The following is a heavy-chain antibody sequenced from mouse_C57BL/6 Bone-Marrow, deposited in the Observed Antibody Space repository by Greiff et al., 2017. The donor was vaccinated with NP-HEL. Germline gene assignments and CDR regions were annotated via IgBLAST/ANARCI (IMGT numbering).Heavy chain of an antibody. J-gene: IGHJ4*01. Sequence: EVKLMESGGGLVQPGGSLKLSCAASGFTFSDYGMAWVRQAPRKGPEWVAFISHLAYSIYYADPVTGRFTISRENAKNTLYLEMSSLRSEDTAMYYCARGESHYAMDYWGQGTSVTVSS. CDR2: ISHLAYSI. CDR3: ARGESHYAMDY. V-gene: IGHV5-15*01. CDR1: GFTFSDYG.